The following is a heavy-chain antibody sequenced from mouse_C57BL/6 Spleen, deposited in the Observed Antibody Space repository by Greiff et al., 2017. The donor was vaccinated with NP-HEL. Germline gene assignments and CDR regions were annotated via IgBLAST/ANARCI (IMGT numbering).Heavy chain of an antibody. CDR2: IWRGGST. V-gene: IGHV2-5*01. D-gene: IGHD2-3*01. CDR1: GFSLTSYG. J-gene: IGHJ4*01. Sequence: QVQLQQSGPGLVQPSQSLSITCTVSGFSLTSYGVHWVRQSPGKGLEWLGVIWRGGSTDYNAAFMSRLSITKDNSKSQVFFKMNSLQADDTAIYYCAKNPPFYDGYWDYAMDYWGQGTSVTVSS. CDR3: AKNPPFYDGYWDYAMDY.